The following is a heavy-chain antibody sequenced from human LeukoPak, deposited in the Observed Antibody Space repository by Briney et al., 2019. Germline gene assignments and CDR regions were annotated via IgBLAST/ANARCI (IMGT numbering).Heavy chain of an antibody. CDR3: AKVPSPVGATHYFDY. Sequence: GGSLRLSCAASGFTFSSYAMHWVRQAPGKGLEWVAVISYDGSNKYYADSVKGRFTISRDNSKNTLYLQMNSLRAEDTAVYYCAKVPSPVGATHYFDYWGQGTLVTVSS. CDR1: GFTFSSYA. CDR2: ISYDGSNK. V-gene: IGHV3-30*04. D-gene: IGHD1-26*01. J-gene: IGHJ4*02.